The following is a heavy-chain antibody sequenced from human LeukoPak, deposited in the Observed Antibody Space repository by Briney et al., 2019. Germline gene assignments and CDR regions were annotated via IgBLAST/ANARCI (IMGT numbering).Heavy chain of an antibody. CDR1: GGSFSGYY. J-gene: IGHJ5*02. CDR2: INHSGST. Sequence: SETLSLTCAVYGGSFSGYYWSWIRQPPGKGLEWIGEINHSGSTNYNPSLKSRVTISVDTSKNQFSLKLSSVTAADTAVYYCARGGVVVPVAIPNWFDPWGQGTLVTVSS. V-gene: IGHV4-34*01. D-gene: IGHD2-2*02. CDR3: ARGGVVVPVAIPNWFDP.